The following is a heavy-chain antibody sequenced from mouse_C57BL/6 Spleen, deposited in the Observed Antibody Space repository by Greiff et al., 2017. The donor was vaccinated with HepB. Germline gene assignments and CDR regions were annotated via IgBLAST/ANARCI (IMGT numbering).Heavy chain of an antibody. V-gene: IGHV5-4*01. D-gene: IGHD2-1*01. J-gene: IGHJ2*01. Sequence: EVMLVESGGGLVKPGGSLKLSCAASGFTFSSYAMSWVRQTPEKRLEWVATISDGGSYTYYPDNVKGRFTISRDNAKNNLYLQMSHLKSEDTAMYYCARDQGDGNYDLYYFDYWGQGTTLTVSS. CDR2: ISDGGSYT. CDR3: ARDQGDGNYDLYYFDY. CDR1: GFTFSSYA.